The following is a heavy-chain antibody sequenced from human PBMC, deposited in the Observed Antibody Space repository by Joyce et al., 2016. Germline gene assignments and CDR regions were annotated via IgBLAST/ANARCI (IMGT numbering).Heavy chain of an antibody. CDR2: VDSDGGGT. V-gene: IGHV3-74*01. J-gene: IGHJ4*02. Sequence: EVQLVESGGGLLQPGGSLRLSCAASGFTYTNYGMHWFRQAPGKEQGWVALVDSDGGGTSYEESVKGRITIYRDNVKNMGYLEMDSLRIEDTAVYYCGSVFEYWGRGALVTVSS. CDR1: GFTYTNYG. CDR3: GSVFEY.